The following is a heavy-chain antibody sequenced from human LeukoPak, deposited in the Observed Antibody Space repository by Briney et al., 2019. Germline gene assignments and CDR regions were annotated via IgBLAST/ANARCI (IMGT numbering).Heavy chain of an antibody. CDR3: VRPTYSDSTRYGMDV. CDR1: GFTASASY. CDR2: IFSGDST. V-gene: IGHV3-53*01. J-gene: IGHJ6*02. Sequence: PGGSLRLSCEAAGFTASASYINWVRQAPGKGLEWVSVIFSGDSTYYADSVRGRFTISRGNSQNTLYLQMNSLRAEDTAIYYCVRPTYSDSTRYGMDVWGQGTTVIVS. D-gene: IGHD5-12*01.